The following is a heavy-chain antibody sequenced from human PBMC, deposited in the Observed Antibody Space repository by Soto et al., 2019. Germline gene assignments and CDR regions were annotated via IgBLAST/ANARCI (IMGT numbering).Heavy chain of an antibody. CDR3: VRTSLEVAVATREDF. CDR2: IDSDGSRI. CDR1: GFTFSIYW. Sequence: EVQLVESGGGLVQPGESLRLSCAASGFTFSIYWMHWVRQAPGKGLVWVSRIDSDGSRITYADFVKGRFTISRDNAKNTVYMHMYSLTAEDTAVYYCVRTSLEVAVATREDFWGQGTLVTVSS. V-gene: IGHV3-74*01. D-gene: IGHD2-15*01. J-gene: IGHJ4*02.